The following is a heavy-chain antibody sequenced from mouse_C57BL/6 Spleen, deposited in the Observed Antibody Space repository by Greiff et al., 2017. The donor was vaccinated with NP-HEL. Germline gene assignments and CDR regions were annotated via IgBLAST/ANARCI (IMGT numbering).Heavy chain of an antibody. CDR1: GYAFSSSW. D-gene: IGHD1-1*01. J-gene: IGHJ2*01. CDR2: IYPGDGDT. V-gene: IGHV1-82*01. CDR3: AREGVNYYGSSYAFDY. Sequence: VQLQQSGPELVKPGASVKISCKASGYAFSSSWMNWVRQRPGKGLEWIGRIYPGDGDTNYNGKFKGKATLTADKSSSTAYLQLSRLTSEDSAVYFDAREGVNYYGSSYAFDYWGQGTTLTVSS.